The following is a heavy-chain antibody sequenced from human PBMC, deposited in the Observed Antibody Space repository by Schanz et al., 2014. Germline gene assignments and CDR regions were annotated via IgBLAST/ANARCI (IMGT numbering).Heavy chain of an antibody. CDR3: ARELPGVVAFDF. CDR2: IKKDGSEK. J-gene: IGHJ3*01. Sequence: EVQLAESGGGLVQPGGSLRLSCAASGFTFSGFWMTWVRQAPGKGLEWVANIKKDGSEKYYVDSVKGRFTISRDNAKNTMYLQINNLRADDTAVYYCARELPGVVAFDFWGQGTMVTVSS. D-gene: IGHD7-27*01. V-gene: IGHV3-7*01. CDR1: GFTFSGFW.